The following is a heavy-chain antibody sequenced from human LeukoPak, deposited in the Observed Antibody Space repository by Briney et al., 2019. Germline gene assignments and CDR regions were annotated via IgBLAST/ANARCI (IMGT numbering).Heavy chain of an antibody. D-gene: IGHD3-9*01. Sequence: GRSLRLSCAASGFTFSNAWMSWVRQAPGKGLEWVGRIKSKTDGGTTDYAAPVKGRFTISRDDSKNTLYLQMNSLKTEDTAVYYCTTQKGYYDILTGYYQDAFDIWGQGTMVTVSS. V-gene: IGHV3-15*01. CDR2: IKSKTDGGTT. J-gene: IGHJ3*02. CDR3: TTQKGYYDILTGYYQDAFDI. CDR1: GFTFSNAW.